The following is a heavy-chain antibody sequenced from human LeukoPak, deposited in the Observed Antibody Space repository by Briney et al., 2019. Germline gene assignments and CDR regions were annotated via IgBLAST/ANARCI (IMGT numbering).Heavy chain of an antibody. V-gene: IGHV4-34*01. CDR3: ARGGRYFKFDY. J-gene: IGHJ4*02. D-gene: IGHD3-9*01. CDR1: GGSFSGYY. Sequence: SETLSLTCAVYGGSFSGYYWSWIRQPPGKGLEWIGEINHSGSTNYNPSLKSRVTISVDTSKNQFSLKLSSVTAADTAVYHCARGGRYFKFDYWGQGSLVTVSS. CDR2: INHSGST.